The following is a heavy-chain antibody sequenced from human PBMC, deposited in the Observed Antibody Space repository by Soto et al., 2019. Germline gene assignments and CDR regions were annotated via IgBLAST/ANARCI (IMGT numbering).Heavy chain of an antibody. V-gene: IGHV4-39*01. CDR1: GGSISSSSYY. CDR2: IYYSGST. Sequence: QLQLQESGPGLVKPSETLSLTCTVSGGSISSSSYYWGWIRQPPGKGLEWIGSIYYSGSTYYNPSLKRRVTISVDTSKNQFSLKLSSVTAADTAVYYCARRRADCSSTSCYETIDYWGQGTLVTVSS. D-gene: IGHD2-2*01. J-gene: IGHJ4*02. CDR3: ARRRADCSSTSCYETIDY.